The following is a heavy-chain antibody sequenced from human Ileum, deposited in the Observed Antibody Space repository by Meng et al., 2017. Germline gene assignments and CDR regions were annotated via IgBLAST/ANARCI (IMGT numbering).Heavy chain of an antibody. J-gene: IGHJ4*02. CDR3: AKDNLVVTTIQGYFDY. Sequence: EVQRLESGGGLVQPGGSLRLSCAASGFTFSSYAMTWVRQAPGKGLEWVSVISGNGDITYYADSVRGRFTISRDNSKDTLYLEMNSLRAEDTALYYCAKDNLVVTTIQGYFDYWGLGTLVTVSS. CDR2: ISGNGDIT. CDR1: GFTFSSYA. V-gene: IGHV3-23*01. D-gene: IGHD2-21*02.